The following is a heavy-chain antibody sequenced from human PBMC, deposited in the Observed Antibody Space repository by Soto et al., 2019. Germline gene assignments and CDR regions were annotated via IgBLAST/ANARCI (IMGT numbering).Heavy chain of an antibody. CDR3: RGYYDFWSGYSLYYYYYMDV. Sequence: PSETLSLTCTVSGGSMSSSSYYWGWIRQPPGKGLEWIGSIYYSGGTYYNPSLKSRVTISVDTSKNQFSLKLSSVTAADTAVYYCRGYYDFWSGYSLYYYYYMDVWGKGTTVTVSS. CDR2: IYYSGGT. J-gene: IGHJ6*03. D-gene: IGHD3-3*01. CDR1: GGSMSSSSYY. V-gene: IGHV4-39*01.